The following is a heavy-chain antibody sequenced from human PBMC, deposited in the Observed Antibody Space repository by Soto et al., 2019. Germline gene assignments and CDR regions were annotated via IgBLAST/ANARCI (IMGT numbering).Heavy chain of an antibody. Sequence: GASVKVSCKASGYTFTSYYIHWVRQAPGQGLEWMGTINPSGGSASYAQKFQGRVTMTRDTSTSTVYMELSSLRSEDTAVYYCTRDSGGQLGGMDVWGQGTTVTVSS. CDR1: GYTFTSYY. CDR3: TRDSGGQLGGMDV. CDR2: INPSGGSA. D-gene: IGHD6-6*01. J-gene: IGHJ6*02. V-gene: IGHV1-46*01.